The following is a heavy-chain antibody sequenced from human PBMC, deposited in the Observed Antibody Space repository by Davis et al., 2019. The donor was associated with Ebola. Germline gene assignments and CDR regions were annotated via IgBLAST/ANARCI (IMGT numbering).Heavy chain of an antibody. V-gene: IGHV3-23*01. Sequence: GESLKISCTASVITFSSYAMTWVRQAPGKGLEWVSAISGSGGSTYYADSVKGRFTISRDNSKNTLYLQMNSLRAEDTAVYYCAKSMASGSSPVWVVSMDVWGKGTTVTVSS. J-gene: IGHJ6*04. D-gene: IGHD3-10*01. CDR2: ISGSGGST. CDR1: VITFSSYA. CDR3: AKSMASGSSPVWVVSMDV.